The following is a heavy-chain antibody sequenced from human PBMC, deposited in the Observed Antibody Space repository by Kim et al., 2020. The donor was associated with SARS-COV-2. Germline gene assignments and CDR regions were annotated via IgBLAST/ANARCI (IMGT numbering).Heavy chain of an antibody. J-gene: IGHJ4*02. V-gene: IGHV4-39*01. D-gene: IGHD3-22*01. Sequence: PSLKIRVTISVDTSKNPFSLKLSSVTAADTAVYYCARHPSDYYDSSGFDYWGQGTLVTVSS. CDR3: ARHPSDYYDSSGFDY.